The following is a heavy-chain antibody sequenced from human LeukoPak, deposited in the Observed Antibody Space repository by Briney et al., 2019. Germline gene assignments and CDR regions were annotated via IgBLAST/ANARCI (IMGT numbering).Heavy chain of an antibody. D-gene: IGHD6-13*01. J-gene: IGHJ4*01. V-gene: IGHV3-7*01. CDR1: GFTFTDCW. Sequence: GGSLRLSCEVSGFTFTDCWMNWFRQAPGKGPEWVASIRQDGSEKTYVDSVKGRFTISRDNTKNSLSLQLNGLRAEDTAVYYCARDGTAAGLYFDLWGQGTLVTVSS. CDR3: ARDGTAAGLYFDL. CDR2: IRQDGSEK.